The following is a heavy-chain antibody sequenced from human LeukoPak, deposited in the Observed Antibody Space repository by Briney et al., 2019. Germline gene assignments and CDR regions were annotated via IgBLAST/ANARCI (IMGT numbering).Heavy chain of an antibody. CDR3: ARSIAVAGMVDY. CDR1: GGSISSSY. Sequence: PSVTLSLTCTVSGGSISSSYWSWIRQPPGKGLEWIGNIYYSGSTYYNPSLKSRVTISVDTSKNQFSLKLSSVTAADTAVYYCARSIAVAGMVDYWGQGTLVTVSS. V-gene: IGHV4-59*08. CDR2: IYYSGST. J-gene: IGHJ4*02. D-gene: IGHD6-19*01.